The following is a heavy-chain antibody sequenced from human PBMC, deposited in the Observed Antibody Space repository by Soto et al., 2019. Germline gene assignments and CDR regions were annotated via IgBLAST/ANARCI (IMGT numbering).Heavy chain of an antibody. V-gene: IGHV1-46*01. J-gene: IGHJ6*02. CDR1: GYTFTSYY. CDR3: AGWFGELLYYYGMDV. Sequence: ASVKVSCKASGYTFTSYYMHWVRQAPGQGLEWMGIINPSGGSTSYAQKFQGRVTMTRDTSTSTVYMELSSLRSEDTAVYYCAGWFGELLYYYGMDVWGQGTTVTVSS. D-gene: IGHD3-10*01. CDR2: INPSGGST.